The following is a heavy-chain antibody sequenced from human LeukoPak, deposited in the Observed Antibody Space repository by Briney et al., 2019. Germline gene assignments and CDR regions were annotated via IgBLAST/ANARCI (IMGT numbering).Heavy chain of an antibody. Sequence: ASVKVSCKASGYTFTSYDINWVRQATGQGLEWMGWMNPNSGNTGYAQKFQGRVTITRNTSISTAYMELSSLRSEDTAVYYCARGEVLWFGELRGYNWFDPWGQGTLVTVSS. CDR1: GYTFTSYD. CDR2: MNPNSGNT. D-gene: IGHD3-10*01. V-gene: IGHV1-8*03. J-gene: IGHJ5*02. CDR3: ARGEVLWFGELRGYNWFDP.